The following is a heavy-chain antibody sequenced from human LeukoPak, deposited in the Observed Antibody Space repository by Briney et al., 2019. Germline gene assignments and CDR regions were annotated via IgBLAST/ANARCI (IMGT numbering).Heavy chain of an antibody. CDR3: ARGPSSSWYKVDY. CDR1: GGSLSSSSYY. V-gene: IGHV4-39*07. Sequence: PSETLSLTCTVSGGSLSSSSYYWGWIRQPPGKGLEWIGSIYYSGSTYYNPSLKSRVTISVDTSKNQFSLKLSSVTAADTAVYYCARGPSSSWYKVDYWGQGTLVTVSS. D-gene: IGHD6-13*01. CDR2: IYYSGST. J-gene: IGHJ4*02.